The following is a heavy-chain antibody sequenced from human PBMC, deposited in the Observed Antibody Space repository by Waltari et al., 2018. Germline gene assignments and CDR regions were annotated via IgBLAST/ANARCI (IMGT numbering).Heavy chain of an antibody. Sequence: QVQLHESGPGLVQPSETLSLACSVSGDSVVRNYWSWIRQSAGKGMGWIGRIDVGGTTNYNPALSGRVSMSVDMSKNQIFLKIMSVTAADTGVYYCARETRHGDWFDPWGQGTLVTVSS. D-gene: IGHD3-16*01. CDR1: GDSVVRNY. V-gene: IGHV4-4*07. J-gene: IGHJ5*02. CDR2: IDVGGTT. CDR3: ARETRHGDWFDP.